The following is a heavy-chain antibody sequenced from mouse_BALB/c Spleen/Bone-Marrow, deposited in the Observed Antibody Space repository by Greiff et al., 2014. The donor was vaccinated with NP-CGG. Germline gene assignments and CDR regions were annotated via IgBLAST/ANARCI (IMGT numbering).Heavy chain of an antibody. CDR2: INPYNDGT. V-gene: IGHV1-14*01. CDR3: ARPATYYGNFYWYFDV. D-gene: IGHD2-10*01. J-gene: IGHJ1*01. CDR1: GYTFISYI. Sequence: EVQGVESGPELVKPGASVKMSCKASGYTFISYIMHWVKQKPGQGLEWIGYINPYNDGTKYNEKFKGKATLTSDKSSSTAYMELSSLTSEDSAVYYCARPATYYGNFYWYFDVWGAGTTVTVSS.